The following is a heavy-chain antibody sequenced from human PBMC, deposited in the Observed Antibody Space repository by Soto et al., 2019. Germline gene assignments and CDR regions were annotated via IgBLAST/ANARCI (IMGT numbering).Heavy chain of an antibody. Sequence: GGSLRLSCAASGFTFSNAWMSWVRQAPGKGLEWVGRIKSKTDGGTTDYAAPVKGRFTISRDDSKNTLYLQMNSLKTEDTVVYYCTTDGRGGSGSYALVANYYGMDVWGQGTTVTVSS. CDR3: TTDGRGGSGSYALVANYYGMDV. D-gene: IGHD3-10*01. V-gene: IGHV3-15*01. CDR2: IKSKTDGGTT. J-gene: IGHJ6*02. CDR1: GFTFSNAW.